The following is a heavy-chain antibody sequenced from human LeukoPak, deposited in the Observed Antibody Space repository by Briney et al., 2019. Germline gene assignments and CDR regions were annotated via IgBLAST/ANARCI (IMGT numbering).Heavy chain of an antibody. CDR1: GGTFSSYA. Sequence: GASVKVSCKASGGTFSSYAISWVRQAPGQGLEWMGGIIPIFGTANYAQKFQGRVTITADKSTSTAYMELSSLRSEDTAVYYCARDSGGGVAAASTRWFDPWGQGTLVTVSS. CDR2: IIPIFGTA. J-gene: IGHJ5*02. CDR3: ARDSGGGVAAASTRWFDP. V-gene: IGHV1-69*06. D-gene: IGHD6-13*01.